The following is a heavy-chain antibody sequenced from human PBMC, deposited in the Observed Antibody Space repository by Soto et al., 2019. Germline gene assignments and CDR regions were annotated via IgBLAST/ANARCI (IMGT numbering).Heavy chain of an antibody. Sequence: KLSCAASGCTFSSYGMHWVRQAPGKGLEWVAVISYDGSNKYYADSVKGRFTISRDNSKNTLYLQMNSLRAEDTAVYYCAKGRSCIAVFLYYFDYWGQGTLGTVSS. CDR1: GCTFSSYG. V-gene: IGHV3-30*18. J-gene: IGHJ4*02. CDR3: AKGRSCIAVFLYYFDY. D-gene: IGHD6-19*01. CDR2: ISYDGSNK.